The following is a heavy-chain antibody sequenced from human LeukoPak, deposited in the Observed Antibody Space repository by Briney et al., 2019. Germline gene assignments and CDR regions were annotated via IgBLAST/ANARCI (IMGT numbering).Heavy chain of an antibody. CDR2: INHSGST. Sequence: SETLSLTCAVYGGTFSGYYWSWIRQPPGKGLEWIGEINHSGSTNYNPSLKSRVTISVDTSKNQFPLKLSSVTAADTAVYYCARGGIAVAEGDFDYWGQGTLVTVSS. V-gene: IGHV4-34*01. CDR3: ARGGIAVAEGDFDY. J-gene: IGHJ4*02. D-gene: IGHD6-19*01. CDR1: GGTFSGYY.